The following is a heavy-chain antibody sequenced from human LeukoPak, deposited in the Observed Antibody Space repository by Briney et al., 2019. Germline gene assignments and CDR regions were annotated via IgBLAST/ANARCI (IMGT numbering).Heavy chain of an antibody. D-gene: IGHD6-13*01. CDR2: IYHSGST. CDR1: GGSISSYY. J-gene: IGHJ4*02. CDR3: ARGVVAAAGRTFDF. V-gene: IGHV4-59*01. Sequence: SETLSLTCTVSGGSISSYYWSWIRQPPGKGLEWIGSIYHSGSTYYNPSPKSRVTISLDTSKNQFSLKLSSVTAADTAVYYCARGVVAAAGRTFDFWGQGTLVTVSS.